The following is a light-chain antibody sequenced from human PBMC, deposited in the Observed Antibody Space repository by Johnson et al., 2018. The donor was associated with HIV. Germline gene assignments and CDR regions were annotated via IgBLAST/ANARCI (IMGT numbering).Light chain of an antibody. V-gene: IGLV1-51*02. CDR2: END. CDR3: ETWDSGLSGV. Sequence: QSVLTQPPSVSAAPGQKVTISCSGSSSNIGNNYVSWYQQLPGTAPKLLIYENDKRPSGIPDRFSGSKSGTSATLGITGLQTGDEADYYCETWDSGLSGVCGTVIKVTVL. J-gene: IGLJ1*01. CDR1: SSNIGNNY.